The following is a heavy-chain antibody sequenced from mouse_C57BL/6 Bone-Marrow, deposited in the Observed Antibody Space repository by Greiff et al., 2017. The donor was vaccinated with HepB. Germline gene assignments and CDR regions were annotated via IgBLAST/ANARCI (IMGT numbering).Heavy chain of an antibody. J-gene: IGHJ4*01. D-gene: IGHD1-1*01. Sequence: EVQLQQSGPELVKPGASVKISCKASGYTFTDYYMNWVKQSHGKSLEWIGDINPNNGGTSYNQKFKGKATLTVDKSSSTSYMELRSLTSEDSAVYYCAFITTVVERDYWGQGTSVTVSS. V-gene: IGHV1-26*01. CDR3: AFITTVVERDY. CDR2: INPNNGGT. CDR1: GYTFTDYY.